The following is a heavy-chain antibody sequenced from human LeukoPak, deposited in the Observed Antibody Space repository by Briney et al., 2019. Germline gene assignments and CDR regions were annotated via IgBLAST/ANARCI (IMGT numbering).Heavy chain of an antibody. Sequence: SETLSLTCAVYGGSFSGYYWSWIRQPPGKGLEWIGEINHSGSTNYNPSLKSRVTISVDTSKNQFSLKLSSVTAADTAVYYCARARYGSGSHSGFRPNWFDPWGQGTLVTVSS. V-gene: IGHV4-34*01. J-gene: IGHJ5*02. CDR1: GGSFSGYY. D-gene: IGHD3-10*01. CDR3: ARARYGSGSHSGFRPNWFDP. CDR2: INHSGST.